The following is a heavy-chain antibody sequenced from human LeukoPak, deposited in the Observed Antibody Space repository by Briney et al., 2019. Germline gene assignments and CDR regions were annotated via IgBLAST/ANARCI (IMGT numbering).Heavy chain of an antibody. CDR3: ARGRLDYGDYDY. CDR1: GFTVSGIY. V-gene: IGHV3-53*01. CDR2: IYRDGAT. Sequence: GGSLRLSCAASGFTVSGIYMSWFRQAPGKGLEWVSVIYRDGATDYTDSVKGRFTISRDNSKNTLYLQMNSLSAEDTAVYYCARGRLDYGDYDYWGQGTLVTVSS. J-gene: IGHJ4*02. D-gene: IGHD4-17*01.